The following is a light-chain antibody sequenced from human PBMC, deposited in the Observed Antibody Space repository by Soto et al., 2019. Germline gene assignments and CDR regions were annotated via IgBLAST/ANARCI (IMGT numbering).Light chain of an antibody. CDR2: RSD. CDR3: AIWDDSLNGPV. V-gene: IGLV1-44*01. Sequence: QSVLTQAPSASGTPGQRVTISCSGIKSNIENNRINWYQQLPGTAPKLLIYRSDERPSGVPDRFSGSRSGTSASLVISGLQSEDEADYYCAIWDDSLNGPVFGGGTKVTVL. J-gene: IGLJ3*02. CDR1: KSNIENNR.